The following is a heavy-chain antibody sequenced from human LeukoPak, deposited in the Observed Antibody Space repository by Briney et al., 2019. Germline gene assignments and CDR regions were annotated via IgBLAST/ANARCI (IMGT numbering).Heavy chain of an antibody. V-gene: IGHV3-11*01. D-gene: IGHD1-1*01. CDR1: GFTFSDYY. J-gene: IGHJ6*02. CDR3: TNHRRPYYYGMDV. CDR2: ISSSGSTI. Sequence: GGSLRLSCAASGFTFSDYYMSWLRQAPGKGLEWVSYISSSGSTIYYADSVRGRFTISRDNAKNSLYLQMNSLRAEDTAVYYCTNHRRPYYYGMDVWGQGTTVTVSS.